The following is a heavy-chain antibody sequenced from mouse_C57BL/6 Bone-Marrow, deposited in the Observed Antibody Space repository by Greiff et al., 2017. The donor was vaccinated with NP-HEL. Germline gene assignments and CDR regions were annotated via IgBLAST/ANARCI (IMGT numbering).Heavy chain of an antibody. V-gene: IGHV1-7*01. CDR2: INPSSGYT. CDR3: AREGYGSSYPYYYAMDY. CDR1: GYTFTSYW. D-gene: IGHD1-1*01. Sequence: VQVVESGAELAKPGASVKLSCKASGYTFTSYWMHWVKQRPGQGLEWIGYINPSSGYTKYNQKFKDKATLTADKSSSTAYMQLSSLTYEDSAVYYCAREGYGSSYPYYYAMDYWGQGTSVTVSS. J-gene: IGHJ4*01.